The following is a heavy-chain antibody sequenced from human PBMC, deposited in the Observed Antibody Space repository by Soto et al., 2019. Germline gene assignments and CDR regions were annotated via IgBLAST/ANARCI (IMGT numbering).Heavy chain of an antibody. D-gene: IGHD2-2*01. Sequence: QVQLQESGPGLVKPSETLSLTCTVSGGSMSSYYWSWIRQPPGKGLEWIGYIYYSGSTNYNPSLKRRVTISVDTSKKQFSLKLSSVTAADTAVYYCASWGVYCTSTSCFERWFDPWGQGILVTVSS. CDR1: GGSMSSYY. J-gene: IGHJ5*02. V-gene: IGHV4-59*08. CDR3: ASWGVYCTSTSCFERWFDP. CDR2: IYYSGST.